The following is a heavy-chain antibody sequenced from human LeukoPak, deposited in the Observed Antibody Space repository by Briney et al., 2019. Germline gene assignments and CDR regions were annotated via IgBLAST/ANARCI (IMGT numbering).Heavy chain of an antibody. Sequence: GESLKISCEGSGYSFTSYWISWVRQMPGKGLEWMGRIEPDDSYTNYSPPFQGHVTISADKSISIAYLQWSSLKASDTAMYYCARHFGGSYYDDYWGQGTLVTVSS. V-gene: IGHV5-10-1*01. CDR2: IEPDDSYT. CDR1: GYSFTSYW. CDR3: ARHFGGSYYDDY. D-gene: IGHD1-26*01. J-gene: IGHJ4*02.